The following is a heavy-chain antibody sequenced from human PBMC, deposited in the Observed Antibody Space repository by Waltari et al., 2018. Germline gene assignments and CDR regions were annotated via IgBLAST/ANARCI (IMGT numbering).Heavy chain of an antibody. J-gene: IGHJ4*02. CDR2: IYYSGST. V-gene: IGHV4-30-4*08. D-gene: IGHD1-26*01. Sequence: QVQLQESGPGLVKPSQTLSLTCTVSGGSISSADYCWIWIRQPPGKGLEWIGYIYYSGSTYYNPSLKSRVTISVDTSKNQFSLKLSSVTAADTAVYYWARATSGELPALDYWGQGTLVTVSS. CDR3: ARATSGELPALDY. CDR1: GGSISSADYC.